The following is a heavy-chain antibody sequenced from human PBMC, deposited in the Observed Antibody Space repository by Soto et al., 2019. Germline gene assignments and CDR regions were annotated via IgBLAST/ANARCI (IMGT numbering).Heavy chain of an antibody. D-gene: IGHD2-15*01. CDR2: INHSGST. V-gene: IGHV4-34*01. Sequence: SETLSLTCAVYGGSFSGYYWSWIRQPPGKGLEWIGEINHSGSTNYNPSLKSRVTISVDTSKNQFSLKLSSVTAADTAVYYCARRGGRNYYYYYYMDVWGKGTTVTVSS. J-gene: IGHJ6*03. CDR3: ARRGGRNYYYYYYMDV. CDR1: GGSFSGYY.